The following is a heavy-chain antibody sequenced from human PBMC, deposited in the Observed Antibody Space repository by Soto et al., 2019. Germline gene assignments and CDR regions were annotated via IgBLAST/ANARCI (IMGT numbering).Heavy chain of an antibody. V-gene: IGHV3-7*05. J-gene: IGHJ3*01. D-gene: IGHD2-15*01. Sequence: EVQLVESGGGLVQPGGSLRLSCAASGVTFSNYWMNWVCQAPGKGLEWVANIKQDGSEKNYVGSVKGRFTVSRDNAQNSLYLQMNSLRAEDTAVYYCAREAAPAGAFDVWGQGTIITVSS. CDR2: IKQDGSEK. CDR3: AREAAPAGAFDV. CDR1: GVTFSNYW.